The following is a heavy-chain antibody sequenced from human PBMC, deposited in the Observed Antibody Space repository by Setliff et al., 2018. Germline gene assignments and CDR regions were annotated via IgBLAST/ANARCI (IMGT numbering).Heavy chain of an antibody. Sequence: PGGSLRLSCIMSGFSAASGFTFSSSGMHWVRQAPGKGLEWVTFIRNDGSSQYYADSVQGRFTVSRDNSRNTLYLDMNSLRGEDTAVYYCVRDLHWGFDYWGLGTLVTVSS. J-gene: IGHJ4*02. CDR2: IRNDGSSQ. CDR1: GFTFSSSG. CDR3: VRDLHWGFDY. D-gene: IGHD7-27*01. V-gene: IGHV3-30*02.